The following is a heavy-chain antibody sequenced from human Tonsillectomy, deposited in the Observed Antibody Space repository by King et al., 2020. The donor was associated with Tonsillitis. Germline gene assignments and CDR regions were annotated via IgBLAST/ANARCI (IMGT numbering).Heavy chain of an antibody. Sequence: VQLVESGAEVKKPGESLKISCKGSGYSFTSYWIGWVRQMPGKGLEWMGIIYPGDSDTRYSPSFQGQGTISADNSISTAYLQWSSLKASDTAMYYCASLYYASSGYYPYYFDYWGQGTLVTVSS. D-gene: IGHD3-22*01. J-gene: IGHJ4*02. CDR2: IYPGDSDT. CDR1: GYSFTSYW. CDR3: ASLYYASSGYYPYYFDY. V-gene: IGHV5-51*03.